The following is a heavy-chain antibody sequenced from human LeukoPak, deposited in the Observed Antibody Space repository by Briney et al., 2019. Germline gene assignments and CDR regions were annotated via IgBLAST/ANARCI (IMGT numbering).Heavy chain of an antibody. Sequence: ASVKVSCKASGYTFTSYYMHWVRQAPGQGLEWMGIINPSGGSTSYAQKFQGRVTMTRDMSTSTVYMELRSLRSDDTAVYYCARDAQHYCSSTSCYGPRSGADYYYYYMDVWGKGTTVTVSS. D-gene: IGHD2-2*01. CDR3: ARDAQHYCSSTSCYGPRSGADYYYYYMDV. J-gene: IGHJ6*03. V-gene: IGHV1-46*01. CDR2: INPSGGST. CDR1: GYTFTSYY.